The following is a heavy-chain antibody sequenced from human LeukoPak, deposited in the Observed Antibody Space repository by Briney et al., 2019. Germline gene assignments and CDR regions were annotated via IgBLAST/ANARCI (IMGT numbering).Heavy chain of an antibody. D-gene: IGHD6-13*01. CDR2: ISAYNGNT. V-gene: IGHV1-18*01. Sequence: ASMKVSCKACGYSFTSYAINWVRQAPGQGLEWMGWISAYNGNTDYAQKFQGRVTMTTDTSTSTAYMELRSLTSDDTAVYYCARDPLRSTWSTYYNALDVWGQGTTVTVSS. CDR3: ARDPLRSTWSTYYNALDV. CDR1: GYSFTSYA. J-gene: IGHJ6*02.